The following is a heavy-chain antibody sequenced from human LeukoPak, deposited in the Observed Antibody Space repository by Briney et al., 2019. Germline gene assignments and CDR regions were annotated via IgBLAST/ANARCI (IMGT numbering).Heavy chain of an antibody. J-gene: IGHJ3*02. D-gene: IGHD3-22*01. CDR1: GGTFSSHA. Sequence: SVKVSCKASGGTFSSHAISWVRQAPGQGLEWMGGIIPIFGTANYAQKFQGRVTITADKSTSTAYMELSSLRSEDTAVYYCARDAYYYDSSGYGSAFDIWGQGTMVTVSS. CDR3: ARDAYYYDSSGYGSAFDI. V-gene: IGHV1-69*06. CDR2: IIPIFGTA.